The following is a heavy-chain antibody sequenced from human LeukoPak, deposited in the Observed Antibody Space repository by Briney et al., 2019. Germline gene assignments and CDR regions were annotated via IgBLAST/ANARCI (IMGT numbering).Heavy chain of an antibody. CDR2: INPNSGGT. CDR1: GYTLTGYY. D-gene: IGHD2-21*02. Sequence: GASVKVSCKASGYTLTGYYMHWVRQAPGQGLEWMGWINPNSGGTNYAQKFQGRVTMTRDTSISTAYMELSRLRSDDTAVYYCARAGSTGIVVVTATLFDYWGQGTLVTVSS. J-gene: IGHJ4*02. CDR3: ARAGSTGIVVVTATLFDY. V-gene: IGHV1-2*02.